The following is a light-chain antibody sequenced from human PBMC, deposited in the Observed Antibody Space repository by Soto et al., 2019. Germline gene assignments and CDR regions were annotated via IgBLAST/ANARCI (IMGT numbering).Light chain of an antibody. V-gene: IGKV3-20*01. Sequence: EIVLTQSPDTLSLSPGEGATLSCRASQSVSSSHLAWYQQKPGQAPRLLIYGASSRATGIPDRFSGSGSGKDFTLTIRRLEPEDFAVYYCQQYGSSSAITLGQGTGLEIK. CDR1: QSVSSSH. CDR3: QQYGSSSAIT. J-gene: IGKJ5*01. CDR2: GAS.